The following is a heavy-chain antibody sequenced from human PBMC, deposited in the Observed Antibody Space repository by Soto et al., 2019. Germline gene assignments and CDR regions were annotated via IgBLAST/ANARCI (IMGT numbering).Heavy chain of an antibody. CDR1: GFIFSKFA. CDR2: ISASGGNT. V-gene: IGHV3-23*01. Sequence: SCAGSGFIFSKFAMSWVRQAPGKGLEWVSGISASGGNTYYADSVKGRFIISRDNSKNTQSLQMNSLRAEDTALYYCAKDPNGDYVGAFEIWGQGTMVTVSS. J-gene: IGHJ3*02. D-gene: IGHD4-17*01. CDR3: AKDPNGDYVGAFEI.